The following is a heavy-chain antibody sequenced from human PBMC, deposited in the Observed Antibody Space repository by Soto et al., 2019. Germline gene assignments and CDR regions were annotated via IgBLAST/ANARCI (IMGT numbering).Heavy chain of an antibody. V-gene: IGHV4-59*12. Sequence: QVQLQESGPGLVKPSETLSLICTVSGGSISSYYWSWIRQPPGKGLEWIGYIYYTGSTNYNPSRKSRVTISVHTSKNQFSLKLTSVTAADTAVYYCARFVPCSDGTCALDSWGQGTLVTVSS. CDR1: GGSISSYY. CDR2: IYYTGST. J-gene: IGHJ4*02. CDR3: ARFVPCSDGTCALDS. D-gene: IGHD2-15*01.